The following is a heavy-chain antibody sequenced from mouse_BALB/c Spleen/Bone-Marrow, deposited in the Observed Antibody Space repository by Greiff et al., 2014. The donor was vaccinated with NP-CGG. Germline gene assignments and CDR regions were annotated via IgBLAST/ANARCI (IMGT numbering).Heavy chain of an antibody. CDR2: IDPADGNT. V-gene: IGHV14-3*02. J-gene: IGHJ3*01. CDR3: ASYYYGSSSFAY. CDR1: GFNIKDNY. Sequence: EVQLQQSGAELVKPGASVKLSCTASGFNIKDNYMHWVKQRPEQGLEWIGRIDPADGNTKYDPKFQGKATITADTSSNTAYLQLSSLTSDDTAVYYCASYYYGSSSFAYWGQGTLVTVSA. D-gene: IGHD1-1*01.